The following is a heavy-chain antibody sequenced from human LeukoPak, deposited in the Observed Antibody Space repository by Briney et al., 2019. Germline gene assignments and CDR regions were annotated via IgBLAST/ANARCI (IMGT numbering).Heavy chain of an antibody. CDR1: GGSISSGGYY. CDR2: IYYSGST. J-gene: IGHJ5*02. D-gene: IGHD2-15*01. CDR3: ARSTAVVVAASTKRNWFDP. V-gene: IGHV4-31*03. Sequence: SETLSLTCTVSGGSISSGGYYWSWIRQHPGKGLEWIGYIYYSGSTYYNPSLKNRVTISVDTSKNQFSLKLSSVTAADTAVYYCARSTAVVVAASTKRNWFDPWGQGTLVTVSS.